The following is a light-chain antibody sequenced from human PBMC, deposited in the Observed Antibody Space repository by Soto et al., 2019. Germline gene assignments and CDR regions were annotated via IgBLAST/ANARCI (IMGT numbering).Light chain of an antibody. Sequence: QSPLPQPASVSGSPGHSITISCTGTSSDIGNYDYVSWFQQHPGKAPKLLISEVSNRPSGISYRFSGSKSGTTASLTISGLQAGEEADYYCSSYTRTSSYVFGGGTKVTVL. J-gene: IGLJ1*01. CDR2: EVS. V-gene: IGLV2-14*01. CDR1: SSDIGNYDY. CDR3: SSYTRTSSYV.